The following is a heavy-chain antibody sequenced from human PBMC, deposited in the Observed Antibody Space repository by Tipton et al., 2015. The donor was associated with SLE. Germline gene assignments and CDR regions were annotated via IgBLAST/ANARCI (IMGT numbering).Heavy chain of an antibody. V-gene: IGHV4-38-2*01. CDR3: ARATRIIAATSTSPHCLDY. CDR1: GYSISSGNY. J-gene: IGHJ4*02. Sequence: LRLSCAVSGYSISSGNYCGWIRRPPGKDLVWIGSLYATGGRTYNPPPKSRLTMSFDTWTNHFSPSMSSVTAADSAIYYCARATRIIAATSTSPHCLDYWGQGALVTVS. CDR2: LYATGGR. D-gene: IGHD6-25*01.